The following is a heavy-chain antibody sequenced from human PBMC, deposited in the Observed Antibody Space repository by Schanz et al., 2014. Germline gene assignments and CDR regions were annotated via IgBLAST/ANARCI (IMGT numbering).Heavy chain of an antibody. J-gene: IGHJ5*02. CDR3: ARAGYDADNWFDP. V-gene: IGHV3-21*04. Sequence: VQLVESGGGVVQPGRSLRLSCVASGFTFSSYDVFWVRQAPGKGLEWVSSISYGTSYIYYAESVKGRFTISRDNAKNSLYLQMNGLRAEDTAVYYCARAGYDADNWFDPWGQGTLVNVSS. D-gene: IGHD2-2*01. CDR1: GFTFSSYD. CDR2: ISYGTSYI.